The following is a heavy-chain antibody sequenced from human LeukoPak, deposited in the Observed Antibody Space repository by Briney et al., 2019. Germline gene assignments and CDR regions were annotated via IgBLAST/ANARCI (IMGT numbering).Heavy chain of an antibody. Sequence: SETLSLTCTVSGGSISSTNYYWGWIRQPPGKGLEWIGSIYYSGSTYYNPSLKSRVTISVDKSKNQFSLKLSSVTAADTAVYYCARRNGYNSNFDYWGQGTLVTVSS. J-gene: IGHJ4*02. CDR2: IYYSGST. CDR3: ARRNGYNSNFDY. CDR1: GGSISSTNYY. D-gene: IGHD5-24*01. V-gene: IGHV4-39*07.